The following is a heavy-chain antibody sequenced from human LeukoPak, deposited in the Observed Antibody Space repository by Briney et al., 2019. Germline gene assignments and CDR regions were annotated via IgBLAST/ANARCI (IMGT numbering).Heavy chain of an antibody. V-gene: IGHV1-69*13. J-gene: IGHJ5*02. Sequence: SVKVSCKASGYTFTGYYMHWVRQAPGQGLEWMGGIIPIFGTANYAQKFQGRVTITADESTSTAYMELSSLRSEDTAVYYCARSATYYDYVWGSPSNWFDPWGQGTLVTVSS. CDR3: ARSATYYDYVWGSPSNWFDP. D-gene: IGHD3-16*01. CDR2: IIPIFGTA. CDR1: GYTFTGYY.